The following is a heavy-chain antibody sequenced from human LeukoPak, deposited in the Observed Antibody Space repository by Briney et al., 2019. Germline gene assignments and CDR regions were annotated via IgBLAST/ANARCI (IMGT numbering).Heavy chain of an antibody. CDR3: ARLPGISMVRGVGIFDY. D-gene: IGHD3-10*01. V-gene: IGHV4-39*01. J-gene: IGHJ4*02. CDR1: GGSIGSYY. CDR2: IYYSGST. Sequence: SETLSLTCTVSGGSIGSYYWGWIRQPPGKGLEWIGSIYYSGSTYYNPSLKSRVTISVDTSKNQFSLKLSSVTAADTAVYYCARLPGISMVRGVGIFDYWGQGTLVTVSS.